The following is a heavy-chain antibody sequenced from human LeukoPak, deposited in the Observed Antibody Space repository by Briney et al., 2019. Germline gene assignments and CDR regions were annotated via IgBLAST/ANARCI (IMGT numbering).Heavy chain of an antibody. CDR3: ARVIPSRTYSNNFYHYMDV. CDR2: IIPIFGTP. D-gene: IGHD2-21*01. J-gene: IGHJ6*03. V-gene: IGHV1-69*05. Sequence: GASVKVSCKASGCTFSSYGLSWVRQAPGQGLEWMGAIIPIFGTPKYAQKFQGRVTITTDESTITAHMELSSLRSEDTAVYYCARVIPSRTYSNNFYHYMDVWGKGTAVTVSS. CDR1: GCTFSSYG.